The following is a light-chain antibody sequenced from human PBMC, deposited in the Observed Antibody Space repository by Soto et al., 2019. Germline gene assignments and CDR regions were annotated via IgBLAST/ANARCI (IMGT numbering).Light chain of an antibody. CDR3: QSYDSSLSGYV. CDR1: SSNIGAGYD. Sequence: QSVLTQPPSVSGAPGLRVTISCTGSSSNIGAGYDVHWYQQLPGTAPKLLIYGNSNRPSGVPDRFSGSKSGTSASLAITGLQAEDEADYYCQSYDSSLSGYVFGTGTKVTVL. J-gene: IGLJ1*01. CDR2: GNS. V-gene: IGLV1-40*01.